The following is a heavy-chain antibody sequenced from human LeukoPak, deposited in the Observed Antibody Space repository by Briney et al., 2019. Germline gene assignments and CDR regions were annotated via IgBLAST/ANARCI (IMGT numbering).Heavy chain of an antibody. D-gene: IGHD2-2*01. V-gene: IGHV4-39*01. CDR3: ARTGYCSSTSCYPTNAFDI. CDR1: GGSISSSSYY. J-gene: IGHJ3*02. CDR2: IYYSGST. Sequence: PSETLSLTCTVSGGSISSSSYYWGWIRQPPGKGLEWIGSIYYSGSTYYNPSLKSRVTISVDTSKNQFSLKLSSVTAADTAVYYCARTGYCSSTSCYPTNAFDIWAKGQWSPSLQ.